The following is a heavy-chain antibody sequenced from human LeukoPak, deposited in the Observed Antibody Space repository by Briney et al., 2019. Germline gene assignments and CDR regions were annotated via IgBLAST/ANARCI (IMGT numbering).Heavy chain of an antibody. CDR3: ARALGSSGWYAIADY. J-gene: IGHJ4*02. V-gene: IGHV3-23*01. CDR1: GFTFSSYA. Sequence: RSGGSLRLSCAASGFTFSSYAMSWVRQAPGKGLEWVSAISGSGGSTYYADSVKGRFTISRDNSKNTLYLQMNSLRAEDTAVYYCARALGSSGWYAIADYWGQGTLVTVSS. D-gene: IGHD6-19*01. CDR2: ISGSGGST.